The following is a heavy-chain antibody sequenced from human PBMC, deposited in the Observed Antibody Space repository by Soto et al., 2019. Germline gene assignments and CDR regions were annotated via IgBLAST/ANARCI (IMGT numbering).Heavy chain of an antibody. V-gene: IGHV3-23*01. CDR2: ISGSGFST. J-gene: IGHJ4*03. CDR1: GLTFSSYA. CDR3: ATFTFRRPFDT. Sequence: GGSLRLSCAASGLTFSSYAMSWVRQAPGKGLEWVSAISGSGFSTYYADSVKGRFSISSDSSKNTLFLQMNSLRADDTAVYFCATFTFRRPFDTWGKGTLVTVSS. D-gene: IGHD3-10*01.